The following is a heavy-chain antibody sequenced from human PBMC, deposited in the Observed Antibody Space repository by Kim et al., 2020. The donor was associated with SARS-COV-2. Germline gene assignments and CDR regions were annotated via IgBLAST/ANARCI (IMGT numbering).Heavy chain of an antibody. CDR2: IDTNTGTP. CDR3: AREDGIPGAIKTNWLDP. Sequence: ASMNVSCKAFGYTFSKYGLNWVRQAPGQGLEWMGWIDTNTGTPAHAQAFRGRFVFSFDTSVSTAYLQINNLKAEDTAVYYCAREDGIPGAIKTNWLDPWGQGTLVTVSS. J-gene: IGHJ5*02. V-gene: IGHV7-4-1*02. CDR1: GYTFSKYG. D-gene: IGHD2-2*02.